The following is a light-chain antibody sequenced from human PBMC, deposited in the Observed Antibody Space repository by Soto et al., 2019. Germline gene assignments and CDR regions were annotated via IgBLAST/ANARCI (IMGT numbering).Light chain of an antibody. CDR1: SSDVGGYKY. V-gene: IGLV2-8*01. CDR2: EVN. CDR3: SSYAGSNNFI. Sequence: QSALTQPPSASGSPGQSVTISCTGTSSDVGGYKYVSWYQQHPGKAPKLMIYEVNKRPSGVPDRFSGSKSGNTASLTVSGLQAEDEADYYCSSYAGSNNFIFGTGTKSPS. J-gene: IGLJ1*01.